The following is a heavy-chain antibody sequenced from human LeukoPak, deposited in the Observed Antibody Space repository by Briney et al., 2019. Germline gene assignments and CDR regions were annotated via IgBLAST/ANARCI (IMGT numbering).Heavy chain of an antibody. V-gene: IGHV3-48*03. CDR1: GFTFSSYE. J-gene: IGHJ6*03. CDR3: ARETYSSGGQPGGGYYYYMDV. D-gene: IGHD6-19*01. CDR2: ISSSGSTI. Sequence: PGGSLRLSCAASGFTFSSYEMNWVRQAPGKGLEWVSYISSSGSTIYYADSVKGRFTISRDNSKNTLYLQMNSLRAEDTAVYYCARETYSSGGQPGGGYYYYMDVWGKGTTVTISS.